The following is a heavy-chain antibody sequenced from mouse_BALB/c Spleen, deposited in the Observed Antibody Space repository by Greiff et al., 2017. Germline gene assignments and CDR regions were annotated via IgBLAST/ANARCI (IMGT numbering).Heavy chain of an antibody. V-gene: IGHV7-3*02. CDR1: GFTFTDYY. D-gene: IGHD2-4*01. CDR2: IRNKANGYTT. Sequence: EVKVVESGGGLVQPGGSLRLSCATSGFTFTDYYMSWVRQPPGKALEWLGFIRNKANGYTTEYSASVKGRFTISRDNSQSILYLQMNTLRAEDSATYYCARDMITSMDYWGQGTSVTVSS. CDR3: ARDMITSMDY. J-gene: IGHJ4*01.